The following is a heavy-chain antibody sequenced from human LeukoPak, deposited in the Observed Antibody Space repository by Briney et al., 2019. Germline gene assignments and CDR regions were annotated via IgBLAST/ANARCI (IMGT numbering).Heavy chain of an antibody. J-gene: IGHJ5*01. CDR2: IYSDGST. CDR1: GFTVSSNY. D-gene: IGHD2-15*01. CDR3: ARDRDCSGGSCYSGLPHPVENWFDS. V-gene: IGHV3-53*01. Sequence: GGSLRLSCAASGFTVSSNYMSWVRQAPGKGLEWVSLIYSDGSTYYADSVKGRFTISRDNAKNTLYLQMNSLRAEDTAVYYCARDRDCSGGSCYSGLPHPVENWFDSWGQGTLVTVSS.